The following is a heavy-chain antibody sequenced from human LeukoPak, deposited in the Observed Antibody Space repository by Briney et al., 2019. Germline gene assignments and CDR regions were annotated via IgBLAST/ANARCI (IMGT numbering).Heavy chain of an antibody. Sequence: PGRSLRLSCAASGFTFDDYAMHWVRQAPGKGLEWVSGISWNSGSIGYADSVKGRFTISRDNAKNSLYLQMNSLRAEDTALYYCAKAPRKLVTSDAFDIWGQGTMVTVSS. CDR1: GFTFDDYA. CDR3: AKAPRKLVTSDAFDI. D-gene: IGHD4-17*01. V-gene: IGHV3-9*01. CDR2: ISWNSGSI. J-gene: IGHJ3*02.